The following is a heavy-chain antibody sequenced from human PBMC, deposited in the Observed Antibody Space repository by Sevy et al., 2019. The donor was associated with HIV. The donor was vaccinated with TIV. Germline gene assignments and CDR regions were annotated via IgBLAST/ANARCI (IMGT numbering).Heavy chain of an antibody. CDR3: ARVWGGSGSDAFDI. CDR2: ISAYNGNT. D-gene: IGHD3-10*01. V-gene: IGHV1-18*01. CDR1: GYTFTSYG. Sequence: ASVKVSSKASGYTFTSYGISWVRQAPGQGLEWMGWISAYNGNTNYAQKLQGRVTMTTDTSTSTAYMELRSLRSDDTAVYYCARVWGGSGSDAFDIWGQGTMVTVSS. J-gene: IGHJ3*02.